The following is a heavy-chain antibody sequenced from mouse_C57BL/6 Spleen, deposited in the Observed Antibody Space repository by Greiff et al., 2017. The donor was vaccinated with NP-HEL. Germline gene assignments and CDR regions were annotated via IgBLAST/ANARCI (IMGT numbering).Heavy chain of an antibody. J-gene: IGHJ4*01. V-gene: IGHV1-4*01. D-gene: IGHD2-4*01. CDR3: ARCRYDYDGYYAMDY. CDR1: GYTFTSYT. Sequence: QVQLQQSGAELARPGASVKMSCKASGYTFTSYTMHWVKQRPGQGLEWIGYINPSSGYTKYNQKFKDKATLTADKSSSTAYMQLSSLTSEDSAVYYCARCRYDYDGYYAMDYWGQGTSVTVSS. CDR2: INPSSGYT.